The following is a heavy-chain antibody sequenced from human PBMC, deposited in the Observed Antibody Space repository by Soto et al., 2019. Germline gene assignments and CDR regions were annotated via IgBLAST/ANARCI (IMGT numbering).Heavy chain of an antibody. Sequence: QVQLQESGPGLVKSSETLSLTCTVSGGSISSYYWSWIRQPPGKGLEWIGYIYYSGSTNYNPSLRSRGTVSVDTSKTQFSLKLSSVTAADTAVYYCAREGGSGYFDYWGQGTLVTVSS. J-gene: IGHJ4*02. CDR1: GGSISSYY. V-gene: IGHV4-59*12. CDR3: AREGGSGYFDY. D-gene: IGHD2-15*01. CDR2: IYYSGST.